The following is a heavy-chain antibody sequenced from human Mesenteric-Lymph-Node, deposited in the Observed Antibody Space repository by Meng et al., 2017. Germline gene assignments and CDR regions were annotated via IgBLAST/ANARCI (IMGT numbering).Heavy chain of an antibody. CDR3: ARGGSSGYSSSWPIYYYYYYGMDV. CDR1: GFTFSNYA. Sequence: GESLKISCAASGFTFSNYAMHWVRQAPGKGLEWVAVISYDGSNKYYADSVKGRFTISRDNSKNTLYLQMNSLRAEDTAVYYCARGGSSGYSSSWPIYYYYYYGMDVWGQGTTVTVSS. D-gene: IGHD6-13*01. J-gene: IGHJ6*02. V-gene: IGHV3-30*04. CDR2: ISYDGSNK.